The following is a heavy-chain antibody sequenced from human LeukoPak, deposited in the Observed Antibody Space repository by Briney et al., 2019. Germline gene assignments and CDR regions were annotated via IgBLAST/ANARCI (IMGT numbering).Heavy chain of an antibody. J-gene: IGHJ5*02. CDR1: GFTFDDYA. D-gene: IGHD4/OR15-4a*01. V-gene: IGHV3-74*03. CDR3: ARAPPTFLTHRFDP. CDR2: LNSDETSA. Sequence: GRSLRLSCAASGFTFDDYAMHWVRQAPGRGLVWVSRLNSDETSATYADSVKGRFTISRDTAKNTLYLDMNSLRVEDTAVYYCARAPPTFLTHRFDPWGQGTLVTVSS.